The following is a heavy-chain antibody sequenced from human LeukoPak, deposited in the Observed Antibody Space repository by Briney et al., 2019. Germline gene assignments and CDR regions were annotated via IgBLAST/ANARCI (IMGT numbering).Heavy chain of an antibody. CDR1: GFTFSSYA. J-gene: IGHJ5*02. D-gene: IGHD3-10*01. V-gene: IGHV3-23*01. CDR2: ISGSGGST. Sequence: GGSLRLSCAASGFTFSSYAMSWVRQAPGKGLEWVSAISGSGGSTYYADSVKGRFTISRDNSKNTLYLQMNSLRAEDTAVYYCARDVSGWFGESVSWGQGTLVTVSS. CDR3: ARDVSGWFGESVS.